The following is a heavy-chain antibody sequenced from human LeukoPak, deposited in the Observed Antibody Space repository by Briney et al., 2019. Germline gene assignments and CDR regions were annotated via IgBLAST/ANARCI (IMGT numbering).Heavy chain of an antibody. CDR1: GGSISSYY. J-gene: IGHJ5*02. D-gene: IGHD4-17*01. Sequence: MASETLSLTCTVSGGSISSYYWSWIRQPPGKGLEWIGYIYYSGSTNYNPSLKSRVTISVDTSKNQFSLKLSSVTAADTAVYYCARALDYGDYGLSHWFDPWGQGTLVTVSS. CDR3: ARALDYGDYGLSHWFDP. CDR2: IYYSGST. V-gene: IGHV4-59*01.